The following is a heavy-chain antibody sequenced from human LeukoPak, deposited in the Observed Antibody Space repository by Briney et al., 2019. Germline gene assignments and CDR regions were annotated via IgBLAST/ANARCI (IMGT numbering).Heavy chain of an antibody. V-gene: IGHV3-13*01. D-gene: IGHD6-19*01. J-gene: IGHJ4*02. CDR3: ARGGIQVSGIDEFDY. CDR1: GFTFIDYD. Sequence: GGSLRLSCAASGFTFIDYDMHWVRQGIGKGLEWVSAIGIRGDTHYSGSVKGRFTISRENAVSSLYLQMNSLRAEDTAVYYCARGGIQVSGIDEFDYWGQGTLVTVSS. CDR2: IGIRGDT.